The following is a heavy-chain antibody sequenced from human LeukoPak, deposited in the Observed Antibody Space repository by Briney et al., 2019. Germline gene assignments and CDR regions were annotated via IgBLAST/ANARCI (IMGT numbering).Heavy chain of an antibody. D-gene: IGHD3-10*01. CDR3: ARSKYGSGSYYFNWFDP. J-gene: IGHJ5*02. V-gene: IGHV4-34*01. CDR2: INHRGST. CDR1: GGSFSGNY. Sequence: SETLSLTCAVYGGSFSGNYWTLIRQPPGKGLEWIGEINHRGSTNYNPSLKSRVTISVDTSKNQFSLKLSSVTAADTAVYYCARSKYGSGSYYFNWFDPWGQGTLVTVSS.